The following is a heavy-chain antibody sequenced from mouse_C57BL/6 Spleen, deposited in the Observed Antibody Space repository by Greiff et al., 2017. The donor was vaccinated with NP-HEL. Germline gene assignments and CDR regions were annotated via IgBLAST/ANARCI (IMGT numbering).Heavy chain of an antibody. CDR3: TRDVLTGTWYFDV. Sequence: EVQLVESGEGLVKPGGSLKLSCAASGFTFSSYAMSWVRQTPEKRLEWVAYISSGGDYIYYADTVKGRFTISRDNARNTLYLQMSSLKSEDTAMYYCTRDVLTGTWYFDVWGTGTTVTVSS. CDR1: GFTFSSYA. V-gene: IGHV5-9-1*02. D-gene: IGHD4-1*01. CDR2: ISSGGDYI. J-gene: IGHJ1*03.